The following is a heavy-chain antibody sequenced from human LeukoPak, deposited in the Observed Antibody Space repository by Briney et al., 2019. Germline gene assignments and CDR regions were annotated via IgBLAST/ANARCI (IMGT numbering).Heavy chain of an antibody. D-gene: IGHD5-12*01. CDR2: IYTSGST. Sequence: PSETLSLTCTVSGGSISSYYWSWIRQPPGKGLEWIGYIYTSGSTNYNPSLKSRVTISVDTSKNQFSLKLSSVTAADTAVYYCARHQVGDSGYYYCDYWGQGTLVTVSS. CDR3: ARHQVGDSGYYYCDY. J-gene: IGHJ4*02. V-gene: IGHV4-4*09. CDR1: GGSISSYY.